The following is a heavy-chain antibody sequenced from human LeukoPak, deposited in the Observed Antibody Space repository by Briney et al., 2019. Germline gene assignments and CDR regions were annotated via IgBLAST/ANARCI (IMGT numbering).Heavy chain of an antibody. Sequence: ASVKVSCKASGYTFTSYDINWVRQATGQGLEWMGWMNPSSGNTGYAPKFQGRVTMTRDTSSTTAFMELTSLTSEDTAVYYCARGTPAITFGGIIVTSWFYFDYWGQGTRVTISS. CDR3: ARGTPAITFGGIIVTSWFYFDY. V-gene: IGHV1-8*01. CDR2: MNPSSGNT. CDR1: GYTFTSYD. J-gene: IGHJ4*02. D-gene: IGHD3-16*02.